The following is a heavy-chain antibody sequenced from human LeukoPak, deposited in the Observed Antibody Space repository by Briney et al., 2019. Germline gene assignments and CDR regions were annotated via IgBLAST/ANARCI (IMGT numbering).Heavy chain of an antibody. CDR3: ARDFGLGYCDSTSCYGWFDP. D-gene: IGHD2-2*01. CDR2: IFSGNNA. V-gene: IGHV3-53*01. Sequence: GGSLRLSCAASGFTVSSKYMGWARQAPGRGLEWVSIIFSGNNAYYVDSVKGRFTISRDNSKNTVYLQMNSLRAEDTAVYYCARDFGLGYCDSTSCYGWFDPWGQGTLVTVSS. CDR1: GFTVSSKY. J-gene: IGHJ5*02.